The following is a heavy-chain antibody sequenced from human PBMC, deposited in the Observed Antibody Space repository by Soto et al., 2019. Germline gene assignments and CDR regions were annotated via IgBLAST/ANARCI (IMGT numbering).Heavy chain of an antibody. CDR1: GRTLTSYA. Sequence: QVQLVQSGAEVKKPGSSVKVSCKASGRTLTSYAISWVRQAPGQGPEWMGGIIPISGTAHYAQKFQGRVTITADESTSTAHMELSSLRFDDTAVYYCAARPAEYSYGYFDYCGQGILVSVSS. D-gene: IGHD5-18*01. CDR2: IIPISGTA. V-gene: IGHV1-69*01. CDR3: AARPAEYSYGYFDY. J-gene: IGHJ4*02.